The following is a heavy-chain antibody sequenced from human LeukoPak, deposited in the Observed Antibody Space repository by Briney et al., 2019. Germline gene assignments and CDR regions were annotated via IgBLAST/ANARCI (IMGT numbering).Heavy chain of an antibody. CDR2: IYYSGST. D-gene: IGHD4-23*01. Sequence: LETLSLTCTVSGGSISSSSYYWGWICQPPGKGLEWIGSIYYSGSTYYNPSLKSRGTISVDTSKNQFSLKLSSVTAADTAVYYCARPYGGNSGQDYWGQGTLVTVSS. V-gene: IGHV4-39*01. CDR3: ARPYGGNSGQDY. J-gene: IGHJ4*02. CDR1: GGSISSSSYY.